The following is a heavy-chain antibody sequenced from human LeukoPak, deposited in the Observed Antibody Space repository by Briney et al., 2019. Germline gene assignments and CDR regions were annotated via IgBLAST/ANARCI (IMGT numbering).Heavy chain of an antibody. Sequence: ASVKVSCKASGYTFTGYYMHWVRQAPGQGLEWMGWINPNSGGTNYAQKFQGRVTMTRDTSISTAYMELSRLRSDDTAVYYCARDMDRGQWLVRPYNWGQGTLVTVSS. J-gene: IGHJ4*02. CDR3: ARDMDRGQWLVRPYN. CDR1: GYTFTGYY. D-gene: IGHD6-19*01. V-gene: IGHV1-2*02. CDR2: INPNSGGT.